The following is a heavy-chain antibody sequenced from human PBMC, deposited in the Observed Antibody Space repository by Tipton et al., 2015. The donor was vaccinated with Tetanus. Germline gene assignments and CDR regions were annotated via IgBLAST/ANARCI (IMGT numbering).Heavy chain of an antibody. D-gene: IGHD3-10*01. CDR3: ARDIGSGDTDALNI. CDR1: GGSISSGTYY. V-gene: IGHV4-31*03. Sequence: TLSLTCTVSGGSISSGTYYWNWIRQHPGKGLEWIGYIYSSGSTYYNPSLKSRLTTSVDTSKNQFSLKLSSVTAADTAVYYCARDIGSGDTDALNIWGQGTMVTVSS. J-gene: IGHJ3*02. CDR2: IYSSGST.